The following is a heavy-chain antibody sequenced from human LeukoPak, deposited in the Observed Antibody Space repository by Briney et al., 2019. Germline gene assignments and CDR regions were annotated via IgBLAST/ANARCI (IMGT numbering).Heavy chain of an antibody. J-gene: IGHJ4*02. CDR1: GGSISSYY. CDR2: IYTSGST. Sequence: PSETLSLTCTVSGGSISSYYWSWIRQPAGKGLEWIGRIYTSGSTNYNPSLKSRVTMSVDTSKNQFSLKLSSVTAADTAVYYCARGLGGATYYYGSGSSYYFDYWGQGTLVTVSS. D-gene: IGHD3-10*01. V-gene: IGHV4-4*07. CDR3: ARGLGGATYYYGSGSSYYFDY.